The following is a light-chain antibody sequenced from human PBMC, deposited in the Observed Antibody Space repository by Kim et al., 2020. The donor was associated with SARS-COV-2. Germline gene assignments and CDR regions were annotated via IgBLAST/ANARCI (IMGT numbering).Light chain of an antibody. J-gene: IGLJ3*02. Sequence: PVQKVTMSCSGCICNIVNTYVSWNQQLPGTAPKLLINDNNKRPPGIPARFSGAKLGTSATLGITGFQTGDEVDYYCGTWDSSLSAVFCGGTQLTVL. CDR2: DNN. CDR3: GTWDSSLSAV. CDR1: ICNIVNTY. V-gene: IGLV1-51*01.